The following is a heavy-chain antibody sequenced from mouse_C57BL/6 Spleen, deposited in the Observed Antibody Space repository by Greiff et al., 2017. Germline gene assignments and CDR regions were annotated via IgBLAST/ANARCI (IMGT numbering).Heavy chain of an antibody. D-gene: IGHD2-1*01. CDR1: GYSITSGYY. Sequence: EVQLQQSGPGLVKPSQSLSLTCSVTGYSITSGYYWNWIRQFPGNKLEWMGYISYDGSNNYNPSLKNRISITRDTSKNQFFLKLNSVTTEDTATYYCATYGNYGYFDYWGQGTTPTVSS. CDR2: ISYDGSN. V-gene: IGHV3-6*01. J-gene: IGHJ2*01. CDR3: ATYGNYGYFDY.